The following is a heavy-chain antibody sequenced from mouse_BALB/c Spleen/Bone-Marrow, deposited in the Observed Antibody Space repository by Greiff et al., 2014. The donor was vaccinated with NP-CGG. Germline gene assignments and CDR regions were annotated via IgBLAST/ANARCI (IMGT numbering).Heavy chain of an antibody. D-gene: IGHD1-1*01. J-gene: IGHJ2*01. CDR1: GYTFTTYW. Sequence: LQQSGSELVRPGASVKLSCKASGYTFTTYWMHWVKQRPGQGLEWIGNIYPGSGSTNYDEKFKSKATLTVDTSSSTAYMQLNSLTSEDSAVYYCTTYYYGSPFDYWGQGTTLTVSS. CDR2: IYPGSGST. CDR3: TTYYYGSPFDY. V-gene: IGHV1S22*01.